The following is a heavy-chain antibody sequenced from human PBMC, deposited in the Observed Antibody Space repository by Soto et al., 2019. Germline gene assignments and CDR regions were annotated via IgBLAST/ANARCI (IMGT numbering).Heavy chain of an antibody. Sequence: ASVKVSCKASGYPFTGYYMHWVRQAPGQGLEWMGWINPNSGGTNYAQKFQGWVTTTRDTSISTAYMELSRLRSDDTAVYYCARIFCSSTSCYTKDYYGMDVWGQGTTVTVSS. J-gene: IGHJ6*02. CDR2: INPNSGGT. CDR3: ARIFCSSTSCYTKDYYGMDV. CDR1: GYPFTGYY. D-gene: IGHD2-2*02. V-gene: IGHV1-2*04.